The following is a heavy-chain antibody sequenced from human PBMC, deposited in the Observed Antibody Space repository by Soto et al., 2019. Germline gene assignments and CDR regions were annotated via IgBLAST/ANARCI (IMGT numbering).Heavy chain of an antibody. D-gene: IGHD3-16*01. CDR1: GFSFSTYG. CDR3: ARDLHDYVSFRFDP. CDR2: ISRSSSYI. V-gene: IGHV3-21*01. Sequence: GGSLILSCAASGFSFSTYGMHWVRQAPGKGLEWVSSISRSSSYIYYADSVKGRFTISRDNTKNSLYLQMNSLRAEDTAVYYCARDLHDYVSFRFDPWGQGTLVTVSS. J-gene: IGHJ5*02.